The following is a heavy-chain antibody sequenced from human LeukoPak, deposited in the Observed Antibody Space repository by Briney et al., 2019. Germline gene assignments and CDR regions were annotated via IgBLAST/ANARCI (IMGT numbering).Heavy chain of an antibody. D-gene: IGHD3-22*01. Sequence: ASVKVSCKASGGTFSSYAISWVRQAPGQGLEWMGGIIPIFGTANYAQKFQGRVTITADESTSTAYMELSSLRSEDTAVYYCARSFRETYYYDSSGRLGAFDIWGQGTMVTVSS. V-gene: IGHV1-69*01. CDR3: ARSFRETYYYDSSGRLGAFDI. J-gene: IGHJ3*02. CDR2: IIPIFGTA. CDR1: GGTFSSYA.